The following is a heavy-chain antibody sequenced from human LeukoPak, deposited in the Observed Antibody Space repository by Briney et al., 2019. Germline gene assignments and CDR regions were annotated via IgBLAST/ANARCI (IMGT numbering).Heavy chain of an antibody. J-gene: IGHJ2*01. CDR2: INPNSGGT. D-gene: IGHD7-27*01. CDR3: ARFGSNWGFRYFDL. V-gene: IGHV1-2*02. CDR1: GYTFTGYY. Sequence: ASVKVSCKASGYTFTGYYMHWVRQAPGQGLEWMGWINPNSGGTNYAQKFQGRVTMTRDTSISTAYMELSRLRSDDTAVYYCARFGSNWGFRYFDLWGRGILVTVSS.